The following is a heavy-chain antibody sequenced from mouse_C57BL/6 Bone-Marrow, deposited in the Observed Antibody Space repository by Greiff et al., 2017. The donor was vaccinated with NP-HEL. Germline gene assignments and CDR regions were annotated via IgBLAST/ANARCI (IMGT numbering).Heavy chain of an antibody. Sequence: EVKLQQSGPGLVKPSQSLSLTCSVTGYSITSGYYWNWIRQFPGNKLEWMGYISYDGSNNYNPSLKNRISITRDTSKNQFFLKLNSVTTEDTATYFCALSIPGYWGQGTTLTVSS. J-gene: IGHJ2*01. CDR1: GYSITSGYY. CDR2: ISYDGSN. CDR3: ALSIPGY. V-gene: IGHV3-6*01. D-gene: IGHD2-3*01.